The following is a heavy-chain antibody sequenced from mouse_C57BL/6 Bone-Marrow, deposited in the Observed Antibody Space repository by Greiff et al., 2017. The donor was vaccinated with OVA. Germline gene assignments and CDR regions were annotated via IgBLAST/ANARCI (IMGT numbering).Heavy chain of an antibody. D-gene: IGHD2-4*01. Sequence: QVQLQQPGAELVKPGASVKLSCKASGYTFTSYWMQWVKQRPGQGLEWIGEIDPSASYTHYHQKFKGKATLTVDTSSSTAYMQLSSLTSEDSAVYYCAVYYDYDGAMDYWGQGTSVTVSS. V-gene: IGHV1-50*01. CDR3: AVYYDYDGAMDY. CDR1: GYTFTSYW. J-gene: IGHJ4*01. CDR2: IDPSASYT.